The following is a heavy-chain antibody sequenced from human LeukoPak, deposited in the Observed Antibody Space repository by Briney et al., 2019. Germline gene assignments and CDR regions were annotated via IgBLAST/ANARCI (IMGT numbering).Heavy chain of an antibody. J-gene: IGHJ4*02. D-gene: IGHD3-22*01. CDR3: AKGNYYDSSGYYDY. CDR1: GGTFSSYA. V-gene: IGHV1-69*13. Sequence: SVKVSCKASGGTFSSYAISWVRQAPGQGLEWMGGIIPIFGTANYAQKFQGRVTIAADESTSTAYMELSSLRSEDTAVYYCAKGNYYDSSGYYDYWGQGTLVTVSS. CDR2: IIPIFGTA.